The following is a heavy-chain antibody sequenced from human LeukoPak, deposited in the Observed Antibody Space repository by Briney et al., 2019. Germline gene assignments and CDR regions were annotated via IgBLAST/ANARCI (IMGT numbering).Heavy chain of an antibody. CDR1: GFTFSSYA. Sequence: GGSLRLSCAASGFTFSSYAMSWVRQAPGKGLEWVSAISSNGDNIYYADSVKGRFTISRDNSKNTLYLQINSLRAEDTALYFCASVVRPGYFFYYGLGVWGRGATVTVSS. CDR2: ISSNGDNI. CDR3: ASVVRPGYFFYYGLGV. J-gene: IGHJ6*02. V-gene: IGHV3-23*01.